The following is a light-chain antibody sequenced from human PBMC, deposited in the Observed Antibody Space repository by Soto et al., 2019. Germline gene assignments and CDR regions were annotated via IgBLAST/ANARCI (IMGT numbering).Light chain of an antibody. CDR3: SSYTTRSRYV. Sequence: QSALTQPASVSGSPGQSITISCTGASSDVGGYNYVSWYQQHPGKAPKLMIYEVSNRPSGVSNRFSGSTSGNTASLTISGLQADDEAAHYCSSYTTRSRYVFGTGTKVTV. CDR2: EVS. CDR1: SSDVGGYNY. V-gene: IGLV2-14*01. J-gene: IGLJ1*01.